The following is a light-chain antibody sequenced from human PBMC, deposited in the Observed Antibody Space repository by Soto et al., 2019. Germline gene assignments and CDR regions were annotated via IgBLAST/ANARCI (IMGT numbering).Light chain of an antibody. CDR2: AAS. CDR1: QSISNF. CDR3: QQSYSSPWT. V-gene: IGKV1-39*01. J-gene: IGKJ1*01. Sequence: IQMPQSPSSLSASLGDRFTITCLASQSISNFLNWYQQKPGKAPKLLIYAASSLRSGVTSRFSGSGSGTDFTLTISSLQREDFATYVCQQSYSSPWTFGQGTKVDIK.